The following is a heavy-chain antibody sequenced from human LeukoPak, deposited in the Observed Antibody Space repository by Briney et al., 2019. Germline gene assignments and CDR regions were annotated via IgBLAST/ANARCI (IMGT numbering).Heavy chain of an antibody. V-gene: IGHV4-61*05. CDR2: IYYSGST. CDR1: GVSISSSNSY. Sequence: PSETLSLTCTVSGVSISSSNSYWGWIRQPPGKGLEWIGYIYYSGSTSYNPSLKSRVTISVDTSKNQFSLKLSSVTAADTAVYYCASLTGYSSSWGQGTLVTVSS. CDR3: ASLTGYSSS. J-gene: IGHJ4*02. D-gene: IGHD6-13*01.